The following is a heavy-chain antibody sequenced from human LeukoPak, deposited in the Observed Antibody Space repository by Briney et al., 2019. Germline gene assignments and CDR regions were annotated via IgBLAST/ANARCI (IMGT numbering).Heavy chain of an antibody. CDR3: ARDTQVRQLGTLGS. V-gene: IGHV1-69*06. CDR2: IIPIFGTA. CDR1: GGTFSSYA. Sequence: SVKVSCKASGGTFSSYAISWVRQAPGQGLEWMGGIIPIFGTANYAQKFQGRVTITADKSTSTAYMELSSLRSEDTAVYYCARDTQVRQLGTLGSWGQGTLVTVSS. D-gene: IGHD1-14*01. J-gene: IGHJ5*02.